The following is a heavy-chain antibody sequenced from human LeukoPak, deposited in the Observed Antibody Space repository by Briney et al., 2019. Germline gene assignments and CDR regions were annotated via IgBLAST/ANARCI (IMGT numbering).Heavy chain of an antibody. Sequence: SETLSLTCTVSGGSISSSSYYWSWIRQPPGKGLEWIGYIYYSGSTNYNPSLKSRVTISVDTSKNQFSLKLSSVTAADTAVYYCARVDRVASALDYWGQGTLVTVSS. CDR1: GGSISSSSYY. CDR2: IYYSGST. V-gene: IGHV4-61*01. CDR3: ARVDRVASALDY. D-gene: IGHD3-10*01. J-gene: IGHJ4*02.